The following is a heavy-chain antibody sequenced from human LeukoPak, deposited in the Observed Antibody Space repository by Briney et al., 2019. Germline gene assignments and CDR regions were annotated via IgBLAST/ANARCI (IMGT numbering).Heavy chain of an antibody. CDR1: GFTFSSYW. Sequence: SGGSLRLSCAASGFTFSSYWMSWVRQAPGKGLEWVANIKQDGSEKYYVDSVKGRFTISRDNAKNSLYLQMNSLRAEDTAVYYCARLYYDFWSGHLGLDYWGQGTLVTVSS. D-gene: IGHD3-3*01. CDR3: ARLYYDFWSGHLGLDY. CDR2: IKQDGSEK. V-gene: IGHV3-7*01. J-gene: IGHJ4*02.